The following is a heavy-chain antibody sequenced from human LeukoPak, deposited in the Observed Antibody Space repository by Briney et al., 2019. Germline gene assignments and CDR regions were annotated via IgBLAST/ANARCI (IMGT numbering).Heavy chain of an antibody. J-gene: IGHJ5*02. CDR1: GGSISSYY. D-gene: IGHD3-22*01. V-gene: IGHV4-59*08. CDR2: IYYSGST. CDR3: ARHGGLSSGGSSPNSYDSSGYYYP. Sequence: SETLSLTCTVSGGSISSYYWSWIRQPPGKGLEWIGYIYYSGSTNYNPSLKSRVTISVDTSKNQFSLKLSSVTAADTAVYYCARHGGLSSGGSSPNSYDSSGYYYPWGQGTLVTVSS.